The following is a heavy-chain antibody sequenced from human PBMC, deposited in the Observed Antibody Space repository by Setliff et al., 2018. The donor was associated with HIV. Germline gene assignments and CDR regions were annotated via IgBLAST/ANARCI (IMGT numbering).Heavy chain of an antibody. CDR3: ATDPGRRITFGGVIVNPDY. CDR2: IDSNNGNR. J-gene: IGHJ4*02. D-gene: IGHD3-16*02. Sequence: GPVKVSCKASGYSLSTYAISWVRQAPGQGLEWMGWIDSNNGNRNFAQKFRGRVTMTTDTSTDTAYMALSSLTSEDTAVYYCATDPGRRITFGGVIVNPDYWGQGTLVTVSS. V-gene: IGHV1-18*01. CDR1: GYSLSTYA.